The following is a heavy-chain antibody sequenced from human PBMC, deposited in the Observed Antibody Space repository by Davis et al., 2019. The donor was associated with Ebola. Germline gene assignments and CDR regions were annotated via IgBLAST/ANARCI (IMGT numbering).Heavy chain of an antibody. CDR3: ALRDFVT. Sequence: SETLSLTCAVSGDSISNSSYYWSWIRQTPGKGLEWIGSIYNSGTTNYNPSLKSRVTISADTSKNQFSLTLTSVTAEDTAVYYCALRDFVTWGQGTKVTVSS. J-gene: IGHJ4*02. CDR1: GDSISNSSYY. D-gene: IGHD2-15*01. V-gene: IGHV4-39*01. CDR2: IYNSGTT.